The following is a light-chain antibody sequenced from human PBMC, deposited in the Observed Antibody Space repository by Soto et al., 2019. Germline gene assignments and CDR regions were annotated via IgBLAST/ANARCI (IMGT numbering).Light chain of an antibody. Sequence: ILMTQSPDSLAVSLGEMFTINCKSSESCLYSSNNRNYLAWYQQKPGQPPKLLIYWASTRESGVPDRFSGSGSGTDFTLTISSLQAEDVAVYYCQQYYSTPLTFGGGTKVDIK. J-gene: IGKJ4*01. CDR3: QQYYSTPLT. CDR2: WAS. CDR1: ESCLYSSNNRNY. V-gene: IGKV4-1*01.